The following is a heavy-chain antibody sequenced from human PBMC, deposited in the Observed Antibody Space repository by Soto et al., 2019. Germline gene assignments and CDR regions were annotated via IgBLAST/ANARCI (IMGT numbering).Heavy chain of an antibody. J-gene: IGHJ5*02. D-gene: IGHD6-19*01. CDR3: ASIAVATNWFDP. V-gene: IGHV1-18*01. CDR1: GYTFTSYG. CDR2: IRAYNGKT. Sequence: ASVKVSCKASGYTFTSYGMSCVRQAPGQGIEWMGWIRAYNGKTKYAQKIRGRVTMTTDTSTSTAYMELRSLRYEDKEVYYCASIAVATNWFDPWGQGTLVTVSS.